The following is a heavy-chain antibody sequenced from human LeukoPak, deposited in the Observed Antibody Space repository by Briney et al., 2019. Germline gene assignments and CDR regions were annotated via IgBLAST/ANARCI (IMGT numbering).Heavy chain of an antibody. CDR3: ARHVRAGSLEWLDGAFDP. Sequence: RGESLKISCKGSGYSFTSYWIGWVRQMPGKGLEWMGIIYPGDSDTRYSPSFQGQVTISADKSISTAYLQWSSLKASDTAMYYCARHVRAGSLEWLDGAFDPWGQGTLVTVSS. CDR1: GYSFTSYW. J-gene: IGHJ5*02. CDR2: IYPGDSDT. D-gene: IGHD3-3*01. V-gene: IGHV5-51*01.